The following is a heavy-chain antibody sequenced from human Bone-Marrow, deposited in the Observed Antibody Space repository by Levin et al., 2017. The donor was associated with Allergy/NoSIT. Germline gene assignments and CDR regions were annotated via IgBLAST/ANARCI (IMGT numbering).Heavy chain of an antibody. Sequence: GESLKISCAASGFTVSSHYMSWVRQAPGKGLEWVSVIYSGGSTYYADSVKGRFTISRDNSKNTLYLQMNSLRAEDTAVYYCARAVTHYDFWSGFAFDIWGQGTMVTVSS. CDR1: GFTVSSHY. V-gene: IGHV3-53*01. D-gene: IGHD3-3*01. J-gene: IGHJ3*02. CDR2: IYSGGST. CDR3: ARAVTHYDFWSGFAFDI.